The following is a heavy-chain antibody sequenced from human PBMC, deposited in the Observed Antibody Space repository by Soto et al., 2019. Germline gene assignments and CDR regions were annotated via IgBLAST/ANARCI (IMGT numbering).Heavy chain of an antibody. CDR3: ARDGSRYSYGL. Sequence: QVQLQESGPGLVKPSQTLSLTCTVSGGSISSGGYYWSWIRQHPGKGLEWIGYIYYSGSTYYSPSLKSRVTISVDTSKNQFSLKLRSVTAAYTAVYYCARDGSRYSYGLWGQGTLVTVSS. V-gene: IGHV4-31*03. CDR2: IYYSGST. D-gene: IGHD5-18*01. J-gene: IGHJ4*02. CDR1: GGSISSGGYY.